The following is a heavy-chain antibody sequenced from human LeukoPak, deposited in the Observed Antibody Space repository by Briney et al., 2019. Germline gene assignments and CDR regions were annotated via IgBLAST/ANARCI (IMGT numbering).Heavy chain of an antibody. J-gene: IGHJ4*02. CDR2: IKQDGSEK. CDR3: ARDDYGDLYYFDY. CDR1: GFTFSSYW. Sequence: GGSLRLSCAASGFTFSSYWMSWVRQAPGKGLEWVANIKQDGSEKYYVDSVKGRLTISRDNAKNSLCLQMNSLRAEDTAVYYCARDDYGDLYYFDYGGQGTLVTVSS. V-gene: IGHV3-7*01. D-gene: IGHD4-17*01.